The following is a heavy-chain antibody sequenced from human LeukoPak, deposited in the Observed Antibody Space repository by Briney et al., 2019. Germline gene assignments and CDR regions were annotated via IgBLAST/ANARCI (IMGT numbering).Heavy chain of an antibody. CDR1: GFTFSSSA. J-gene: IGHJ4*02. CDR2: ISSDGGRV. V-gene: IGHV3-64*02. D-gene: IGHD1-14*01. CDR3: ARWVGTQLDF. Sequence: GGSLRLSRAASGFTFSSSAMHWVRRAPGKRLETVSAISSDGGRVYYGDSVKGRFTISRDNSKNTLYLQMGSLRAEDMAVYYCARWVGTQLDFWGQGTLVTVSS.